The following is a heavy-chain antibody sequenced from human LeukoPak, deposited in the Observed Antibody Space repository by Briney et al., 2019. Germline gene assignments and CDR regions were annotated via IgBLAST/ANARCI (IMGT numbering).Heavy chain of an antibody. D-gene: IGHD3-3*01. Sequence: GGSLGLSCAASGFTSSTYWMSWVRQAPGKGLEWVANIKQDGSEKYYVDSVKGRFTISRDNAKNLLYLQMNSLRAEDTAVYYCARDRNTDFWSGYYTNYFDYWGQGTLVTVSS. J-gene: IGHJ4*02. CDR3: ARDRNTDFWSGYYTNYFDY. V-gene: IGHV3-7*01. CDR1: GFTSSTYW. CDR2: IKQDGSEK.